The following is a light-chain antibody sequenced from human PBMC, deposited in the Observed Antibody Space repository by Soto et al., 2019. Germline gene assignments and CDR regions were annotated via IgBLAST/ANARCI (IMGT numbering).Light chain of an antibody. CDR1: TSDVGGYNY. Sequence: QSALTQPPSASGSPGQSITISCTGTTSDVGGYNYVSWYQQYPGKAPKLMIYEVSKRPSGVPNRFSGSKSGNTASLTISGLQAEDEADYYCTSYTSSSPRVFGGGTKLTVL. CDR3: TSYTSSSPRV. CDR2: EVS. V-gene: IGLV2-14*01. J-gene: IGLJ3*02.